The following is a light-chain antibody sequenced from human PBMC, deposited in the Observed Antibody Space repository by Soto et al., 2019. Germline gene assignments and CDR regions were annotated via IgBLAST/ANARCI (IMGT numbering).Light chain of an antibody. J-gene: IGKJ1*01. CDR1: QSISSW. Sequence: DLQMTQSPSTLSASVGYRFPITCRASQSISSWLAWYQQKPGKDPKLLIYKESTLESGVPSRFSGGGSGTEFTLTISSLQPEDFATYYCKQYDTYSTCGNGTKVDIK. V-gene: IGKV1-5*03. CDR2: KES. CDR3: KQYDTYST.